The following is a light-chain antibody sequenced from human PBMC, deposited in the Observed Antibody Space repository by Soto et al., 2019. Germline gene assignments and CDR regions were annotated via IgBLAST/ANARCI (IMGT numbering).Light chain of an antibody. CDR3: QSYDSSLSGFYV. J-gene: IGLJ1*01. Sequence: QAVVTQPPSVSGAPGQRVTISCTGSSSNIGAGYDVHWYQQLPGRAPKLLIYANSNRPSGVPDRFSGSRSGTSASLAITGLQAEDEGDYSCQSYDSSLSGFYVFGSGTKLTVL. CDR2: ANS. V-gene: IGLV1-40*01. CDR1: SSNIGAGYD.